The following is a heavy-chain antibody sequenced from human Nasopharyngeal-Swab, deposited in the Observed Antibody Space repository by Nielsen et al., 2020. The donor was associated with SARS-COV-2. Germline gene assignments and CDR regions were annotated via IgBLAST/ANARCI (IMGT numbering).Heavy chain of an antibody. D-gene: IGHD6-13*01. CDR1: GFTFSSYG. J-gene: IGHJ6*02. CDR3: ARDSDIPYSGYGMDV. Sequence: GGSLRLSCAASGFTFSSYGMHWVRQAPGKGLEGVAVISYDGSNKYYADSVKGRFTISRDNSKNTLYLQMNSLRAEDTAVYYCARDSDIPYSGYGMDVWGQGTTVIVSS. V-gene: IGHV3-30*03. CDR2: ISYDGSNK.